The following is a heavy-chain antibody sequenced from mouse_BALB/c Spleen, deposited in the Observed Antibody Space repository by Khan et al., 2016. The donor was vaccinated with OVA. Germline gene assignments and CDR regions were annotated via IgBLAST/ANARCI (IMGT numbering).Heavy chain of an antibody. CDR1: GYSFTGYY. V-gene: IGHV1-26*01. CDR3: ASGYDFFAY. D-gene: IGHD2-14*01. Sequence: EVQLQQSGPDLVKPGASVKMSCKASGYSFTGYYMNWVKQSHGKSLECIGRVNPNTGNTNYNQKFRGKAILIVDTSSSTAYIEIRSLTSEASADYYSASGYDFFAYWGQGTLVTVSA. J-gene: IGHJ3*01. CDR2: VNPNTGNT.